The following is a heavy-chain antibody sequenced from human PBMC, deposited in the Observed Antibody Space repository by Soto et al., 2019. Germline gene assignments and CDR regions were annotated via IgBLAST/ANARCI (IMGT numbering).Heavy chain of an antibody. CDR2: ISTDNCNT. CDR3: TRDAKYYDIWTGYFVNDY. D-gene: IGHD3-9*01. V-gene: IGHV1-18*01. Sequence: QVQLVQSGAEVKKPGASVKVSCKASGYTFSNFGISWVRQAPGQGLEWLGWISTDNCNTKYAQKFQGRVTMTADTAAPTAYMELGSLRSDDTAVYYCTRDAKYYDIWTGYFVNDYWGQGTLVTVSS. CDR1: GYTFSNFG. J-gene: IGHJ4*02.